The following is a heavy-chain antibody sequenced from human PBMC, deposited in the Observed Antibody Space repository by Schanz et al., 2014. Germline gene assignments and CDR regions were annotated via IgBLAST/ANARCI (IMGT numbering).Heavy chain of an antibody. CDR3: ARGVRIDY. Sequence: EVQLLESGGGLVQPGGSLRLSCAGSGFTFSSYAMTWVRRAPGKGLEWVANIKQDGSEKYYVDSVKGRFTISRDNAKNSLYLQMNSLTAEDTAVYYCARGVRIDYWGQGTLVTVSS. CDR1: GFTFSSYA. J-gene: IGHJ4*02. CDR2: IKQDGSEK. V-gene: IGHV3-7*01. D-gene: IGHD3-3*01.